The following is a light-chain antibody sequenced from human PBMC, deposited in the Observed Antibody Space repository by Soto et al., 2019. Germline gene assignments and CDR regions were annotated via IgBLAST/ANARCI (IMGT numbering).Light chain of an antibody. CDR1: SSDVGRYNY. Sequence: QSALTQPASVSESPGQSITISCTETSSDVGRYNYVSWYQQHPGKAPKLMIYDVNNRPSGVSNRFSGSKSGNTASLTISALQSEDEADYYCTSFTSTSTYVFATGTKVTVL. CDR3: TSFTSTSTYV. V-gene: IGLV2-14*01. J-gene: IGLJ1*01. CDR2: DVN.